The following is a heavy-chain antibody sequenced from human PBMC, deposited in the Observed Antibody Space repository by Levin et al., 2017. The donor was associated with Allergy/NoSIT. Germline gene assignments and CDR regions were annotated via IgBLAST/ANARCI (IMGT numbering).Heavy chain of an antibody. CDR1: GGSFSGYY. CDR3: ARYQYYYGSGSPRGFDP. CDR2: INHSGST. Sequence: PSETLSLTCAVYGGSFSGYYWSWIRQPPGKGLEWIGEINHSGSTNYNPSLKSRVTISVDTSKNQFSLKLSSVTAADTAVYYCARYQYYYGSGSPRGFDPWGQGTLVTVSS. J-gene: IGHJ5*02. V-gene: IGHV4-34*01. D-gene: IGHD3-10*01.